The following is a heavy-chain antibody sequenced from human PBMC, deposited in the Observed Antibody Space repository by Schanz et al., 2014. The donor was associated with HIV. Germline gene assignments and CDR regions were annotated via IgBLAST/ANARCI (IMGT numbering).Heavy chain of an antibody. D-gene: IGHD5-12*01. V-gene: IGHV3-21*01. Sequence: VQLVESGGGVVQPGRSLRLSCSASGFTFSSNGMHWVRQAPGKGLEWVSSISTSSTYIYYADSVKGRFTISRDNAKNSLFLQMNSLRAEDTAVYYCARGRDGYNSVYFDYWGQGTLVTVSS. CDR3: ARGRDGYNSVYFDY. CDR2: ISTSSTYI. CDR1: GFTFSSNG. J-gene: IGHJ4*02.